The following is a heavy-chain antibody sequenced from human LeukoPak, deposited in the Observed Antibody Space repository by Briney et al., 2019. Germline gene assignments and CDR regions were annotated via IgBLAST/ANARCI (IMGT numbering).Heavy chain of an antibody. V-gene: IGHV3-23*01. D-gene: IGHD6-13*01. CDR2: ISGSGGST. Sequence: PGGSLRLSCAASGFTFSSYAMSWVRQAPGKGLEWVSAISGSGGSTYYADSVKGRFTISRGNSKNTLYLQMNSLRAEDTAVYYCARVQLGAAATANFDYWGQGTLVTVSS. CDR1: GFTFSSYA. J-gene: IGHJ4*02. CDR3: ARVQLGAAATANFDY.